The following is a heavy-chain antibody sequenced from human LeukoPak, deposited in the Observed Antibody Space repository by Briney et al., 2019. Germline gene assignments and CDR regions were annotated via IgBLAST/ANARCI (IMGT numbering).Heavy chain of an antibody. Sequence: GGSLRLSCAASGFTFSSYAMSWVRQAPGKGLEWVSAISGSGGRTYYADSVKGRFTISGDNSKNTLYLQMNSLRAEDTAVYYCAKYYYDSSGAYYFDYWGQGTLVTVSS. D-gene: IGHD3-22*01. CDR3: AKYYYDSSGAYYFDY. CDR1: GFTFSSYA. CDR2: ISGSGGRT. J-gene: IGHJ4*02. V-gene: IGHV3-23*01.